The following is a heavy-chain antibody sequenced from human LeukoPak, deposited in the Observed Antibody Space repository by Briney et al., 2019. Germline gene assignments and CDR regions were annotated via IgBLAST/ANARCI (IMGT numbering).Heavy chain of an antibody. Sequence: SETLSLTCTVSGYSISAFYWSYVRQPAGKTLEWIGRIHTSERSIYYPAPGSRVSMSLEKSKNQVSLRLTSVTAADSAFYYCARTLGYGWFDPWGQGTLVTVSS. D-gene: IGHD1-1*01. CDR3: ARTLGYGWFDP. CDR2: IHTSERS. J-gene: IGHJ5*02. V-gene: IGHV4-4*07. CDR1: GYSISAFY.